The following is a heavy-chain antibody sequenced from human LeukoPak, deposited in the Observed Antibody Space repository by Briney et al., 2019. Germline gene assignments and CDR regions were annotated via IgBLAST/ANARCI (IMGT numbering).Heavy chain of an antibody. D-gene: IGHD3-3*01. J-gene: IGHJ5*02. CDR3: ARDPTPDTIFGVVISNWFDP. V-gene: IGHV1-69*13. Sequence: SVKVSCKASGGTFSSYAISWVRQVPGQGLEWMGGIIPIFGTANYAQKFQSRVTITADESTSTAYMELSSLRSEDTAVYYCARDPTPDTIFGVVISNWFDPWGQGTLVTVSS. CDR1: GGTFSSYA. CDR2: IIPIFGTA.